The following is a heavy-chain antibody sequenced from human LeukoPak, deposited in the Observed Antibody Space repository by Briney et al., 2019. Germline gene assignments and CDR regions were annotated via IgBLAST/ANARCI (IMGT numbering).Heavy chain of an antibody. CDR3: ARDSAYYDILTGYPGEYYFDY. CDR2: IYTSGST. CDR1: GGSISSYY. V-gene: IGHV4-4*07. D-gene: IGHD3-9*01. J-gene: IGHJ4*02. Sequence: PSETLSLTHTVSGGSISSYYWSWIRQPAGKGLEWIGRIYTSGSTNYNPSLKSRVTMSVDTSKDQFSLKLSSVTAADTAVYYCARDSAYYDILTGYPGEYYFDYWGQGTLVTVSS.